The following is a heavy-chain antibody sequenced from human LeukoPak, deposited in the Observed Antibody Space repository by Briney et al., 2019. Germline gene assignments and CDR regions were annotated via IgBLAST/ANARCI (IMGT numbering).Heavy chain of an antibody. Sequence: SETLSLTCTVSGGSISSYWSWIRQPPGKGLGWIAYMYYSGSTNSNPSLKSRVTMSVDTSKNQFSLKLSSVTAADTAVYYCARDQMGMNWFDPWGQGTLVTVSS. CDR3: ARDQMGMNWFDP. V-gene: IGHV4-59*01. D-gene: IGHD1-26*01. CDR2: MYYSGST. J-gene: IGHJ5*02. CDR1: GGSISSY.